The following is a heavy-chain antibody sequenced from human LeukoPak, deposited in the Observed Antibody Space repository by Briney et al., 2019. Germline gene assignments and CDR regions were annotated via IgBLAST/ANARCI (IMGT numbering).Heavy chain of an antibody. J-gene: IGHJ3*02. CDR3: ARERQDTILHSGAFDI. V-gene: IGHV3-30-3*01. CDR1: GFTFSSYL. CDR2: IASDGSHT. Sequence: GGSLRLSCAASGFTFSSYLMHWVRQAPGKGLEWVADIASDGSHTFYVESVKGRFTISRDNSKNTLYLQVNSLRAEDTAVYFCARERQDTILHSGAFDIWGQGTMVTVSS. D-gene: IGHD2-21*01.